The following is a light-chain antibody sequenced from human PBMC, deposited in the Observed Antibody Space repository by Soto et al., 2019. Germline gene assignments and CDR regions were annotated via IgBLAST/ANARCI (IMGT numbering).Light chain of an antibody. V-gene: IGLV1-47*01. J-gene: IGLJ3*02. Sequence: QSVLTQPPSASGTPGQRVTISCSGSSSNIGDNPVNWYQQLPGAAPKLLIYRNNQRPSGVPDRFAGSKSGTSASLAISGLRSEDEADYYCAARDDSLSGHWVFGGGTQLTVL. CDR1: SSNIGDNP. CDR3: AARDDSLSGHWV. CDR2: RNN.